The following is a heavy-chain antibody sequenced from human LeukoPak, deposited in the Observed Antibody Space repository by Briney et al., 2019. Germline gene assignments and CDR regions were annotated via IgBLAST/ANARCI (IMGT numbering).Heavy chain of an antibody. D-gene: IGHD3-10*01. CDR3: ARVGYYASGPFSYFDY. CDR1: GFTFSGYA. J-gene: IGHJ4*02. CDR2: ISYDGSNE. Sequence: PGGSLRLSCAASGFTFSGYAMHWVRQAPGKGLEWVAVISYDGSNEYYADSVKGRFTISRDNSKNTLYLQMNSLSVEDTAVCYCARVGYYASGPFSYFDYWGQGTLVTVSS. V-gene: IGHV3-30-3*01.